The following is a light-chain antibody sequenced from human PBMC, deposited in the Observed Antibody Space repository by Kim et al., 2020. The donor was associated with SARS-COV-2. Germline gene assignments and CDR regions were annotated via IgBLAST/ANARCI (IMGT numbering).Light chain of an antibody. CDR1: QDIINY. J-gene: IGKJ4*01. Sequence: SASVGDRVTITCQASQDIINYLNWYQQKPGIAPRLLIYDASNLEIGVPSRFSGSGSGTDFSFTISSLQAEDFATYYCQQHDNLPLTFGGGTKLEI. CDR3: QQHDNLPLT. V-gene: IGKV1-33*01. CDR2: DAS.